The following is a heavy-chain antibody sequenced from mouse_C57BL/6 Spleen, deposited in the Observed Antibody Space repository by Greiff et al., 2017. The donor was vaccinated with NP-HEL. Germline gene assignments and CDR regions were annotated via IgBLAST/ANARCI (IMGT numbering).Heavy chain of an antibody. Sequence: EVQLVESGGGLVKPGGSLKLSCAASGFTFSDYGMHWVRQAPEKGLEWVAYISSGSSTIYYADTVKGRFTISRDNAKNTLFLQMTSLRSEDTAMYYCARTPYGNYFYYAMDYWGQGTSVTVSS. J-gene: IGHJ4*01. CDR3: ARTPYGNYFYYAMDY. V-gene: IGHV5-17*01. D-gene: IGHD2-1*01. CDR2: ISSGSSTI. CDR1: GFTFSDYG.